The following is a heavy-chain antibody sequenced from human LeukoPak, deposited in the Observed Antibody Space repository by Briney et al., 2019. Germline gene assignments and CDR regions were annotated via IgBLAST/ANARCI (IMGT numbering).Heavy chain of an antibody. CDR1: GGSISSGDYY. J-gene: IGHJ4*02. CDR2: IYFTRST. Sequence: KTSETLSLTCTVSGGSISSGDYYWSWIRQPPGKGLEWIGYIYFTRSTSYNPSLKSRVIISPDTSKNQFSLKLTSVTAADTAVYYCATIHYWGQGTLVTVSS. CDR3: ATIHY. V-gene: IGHV4-30-4*01.